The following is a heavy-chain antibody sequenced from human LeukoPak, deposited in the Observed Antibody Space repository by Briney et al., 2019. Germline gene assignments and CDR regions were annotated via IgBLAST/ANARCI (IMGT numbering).Heavy chain of an antibody. J-gene: IGHJ4*02. CDR1: GYTFTDYY. CDR2: LIPIFNKT. D-gene: IGHD1-26*01. CDR3: ARVSVGSYFDF. Sequence: GASVKVSCKASGYTFTDYYIHWVRQAPGQGLEWMGGLIPIFNKTYYAQKFQGRVTVTADESSSTAYMDLSSLRSEDTAVYYCARVSVGSYFDFWGQGTLVTVSS. V-gene: IGHV1-69*13.